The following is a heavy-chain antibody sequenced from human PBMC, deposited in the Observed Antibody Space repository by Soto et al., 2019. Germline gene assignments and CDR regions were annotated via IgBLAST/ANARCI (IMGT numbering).Heavy chain of an antibody. CDR1: GFPFSSYS. Sequence: PGGSLRLSCAASGFPFSSYSMNWVRQDPGKGLEWVSSISSSSSYIYYADSVKGRFTISRDNAKNSLDLKMNSLRAEDTAVYYCAIPPGRRFGDRQDFGYWGQGTLVTVSS. CDR3: AIPPGRRFGDRQDFGY. V-gene: IGHV3-21*01. J-gene: IGHJ4*02. D-gene: IGHD3-10*01. CDR2: ISSSSSYI.